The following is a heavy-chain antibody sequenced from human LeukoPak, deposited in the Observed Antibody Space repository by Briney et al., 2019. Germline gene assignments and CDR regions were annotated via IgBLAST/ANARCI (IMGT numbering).Heavy chain of an antibody. CDR3: VKDLSFESSGHVFEY. D-gene: IGHD6-19*01. J-gene: IGHJ4*02. CDR1: GFTFEDYT. CDR2: ISWDGTT. V-gene: IGHV3-43*01. Sequence: GGSLRLSCAASGFTFEDYTMHWVRQAPGKTLEWVSLISWDGTTYYTDSVKGRFTMSRDDSKNSLYLQMDTLRSEDTAFYYCVKDLSFESSGHVFEYWGQGTLVTVSS.